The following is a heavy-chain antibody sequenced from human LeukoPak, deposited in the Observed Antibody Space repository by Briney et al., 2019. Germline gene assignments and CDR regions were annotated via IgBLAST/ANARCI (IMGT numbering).Heavy chain of an antibody. J-gene: IGHJ5*02. V-gene: IGHV2-5*01. CDR1: GLSLSTTGVG. D-gene: IGHD6-19*01. CDR2: IYWNDDK. Sequence: SGPTLVKPTQTLTLTCTFSGLSLSTTGVGVGWIRQPPGKALEWLALIYWNDDKRYSPSLKSRLTITKDTSKNQVVLTITNMDPVDTATYYCAHTDSPGYSSGWYVNNWFDPWGQGTLVTVSS. CDR3: AHTDSPGYSSGWYVNNWFDP.